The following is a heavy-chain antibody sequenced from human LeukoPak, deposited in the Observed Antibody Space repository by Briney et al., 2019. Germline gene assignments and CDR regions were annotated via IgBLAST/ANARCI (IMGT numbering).Heavy chain of an antibody. V-gene: IGHV3-23*01. D-gene: IGHD2-15*01. J-gene: IGHJ4*02. Sequence: GGSLRLSCAASGFTFSSYAMTWVRQAPGKGLEWVSMFSDSGGSTYYADSVKGRFTISRDNSENTLYLQMNSLRVEDTAVYYCARGRLVVVAPHYYFDYWGQGTLVTVSS. CDR3: ARGRLVVVAPHYYFDY. CDR2: FSDSGGST. CDR1: GFTFSSYA.